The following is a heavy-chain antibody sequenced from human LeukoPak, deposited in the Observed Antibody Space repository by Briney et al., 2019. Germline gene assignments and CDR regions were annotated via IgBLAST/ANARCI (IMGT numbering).Heavy chain of an antibody. D-gene: IGHD4-17*01. J-gene: IGHJ6*03. CDR3: AKSRTTVTTYSFSYYYMDV. V-gene: IGHV4-39*07. CDR1: GRSTSSSNCY. Sequence: SETLSLICTVSGRSTSSSNCYWAWIRQAPGKGLEWIGWIYYSGITYYNPSLKNRITISVDTSKNQFSLKLSSVTAADTAVYYCAKSRTTVTTYSFSYYYMDVWGKGTTVTVSS. CDR2: IYYSGIT.